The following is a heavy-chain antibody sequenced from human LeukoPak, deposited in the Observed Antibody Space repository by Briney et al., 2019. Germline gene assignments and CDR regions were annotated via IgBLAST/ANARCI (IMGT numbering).Heavy chain of an antibody. CDR3: AKAPVGHCSGGSCYPFDY. D-gene: IGHD2-15*01. CDR2: ISGSGGST. Sequence: GGSLRLSCAASGFTFSSYAMSWVRQAPGKGLEWVSAISGSGGSTGYADSVKGRFTISRDNPRNTLYLQMNSLRAEDTAVYYCAKAPVGHCSGGSCYPFDYWGQGTLVTVSS. V-gene: IGHV3-23*01. CDR1: GFTFSSYA. J-gene: IGHJ4*02.